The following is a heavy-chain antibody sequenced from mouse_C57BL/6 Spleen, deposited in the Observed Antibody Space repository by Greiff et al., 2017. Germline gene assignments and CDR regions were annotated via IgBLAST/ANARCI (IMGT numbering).Heavy chain of an antibody. V-gene: IGHV6-3*01. J-gene: IGHJ3*01. D-gene: IGHD1-1*01. CDR1: GFTFSNYW. CDR2: IRLKSDNYAT. CDR3: TFITTVVGQAY. Sequence: EVHLVESGGGLVQPGGSMKLSCVASGFTFSNYWMNWVRQSPEKGLEWVAQIRLKSDNYATHYAESVKGRFTISRDDSKNSVYLQMNNLRAEDTGIYYCTFITTVVGQAYWGQGTLVTVSA.